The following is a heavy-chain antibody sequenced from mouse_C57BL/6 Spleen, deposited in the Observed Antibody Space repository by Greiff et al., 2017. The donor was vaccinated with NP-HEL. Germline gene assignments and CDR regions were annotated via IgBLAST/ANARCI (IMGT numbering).Heavy chain of an antibody. D-gene: IGHD2-2*01. CDR1: GYTFTSYW. CDR3: ARRGYDENWYFDV. V-gene: IGHV1-55*01. CDR2: IYPGSGST. Sequence: QVQLQQPGAELVKPGASVKMSCKASGYTFTSYWITWVKQRPGQGLAWIGDIYPGSGSTNYNEKFKSKATLTVDTSSSTAYMQLSSLTSEDSAVYYCARRGYDENWYFDVWGTGTTVTVSS. J-gene: IGHJ1*03.